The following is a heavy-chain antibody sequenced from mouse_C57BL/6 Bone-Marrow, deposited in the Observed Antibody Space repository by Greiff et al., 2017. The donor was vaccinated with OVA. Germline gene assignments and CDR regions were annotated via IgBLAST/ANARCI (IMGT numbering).Heavy chain of an antibody. CDR1: GFTFSNYW. J-gene: IGHJ3*01. CDR3: TKLGWFAY. CDR2: IRLKSDNYAT. V-gene: IGHV6-3*01. Sequence: EVKVEESGGGLVQPGGSMKLSCVASGFTFSNYWMNWVRQSPEKGLEWVAQIRLKSDNYATHYAESVKGRFTISTNDSKSSVNLQMNDLRAEDTGIYYCTKLGWFAYWGQGTLVTVSA.